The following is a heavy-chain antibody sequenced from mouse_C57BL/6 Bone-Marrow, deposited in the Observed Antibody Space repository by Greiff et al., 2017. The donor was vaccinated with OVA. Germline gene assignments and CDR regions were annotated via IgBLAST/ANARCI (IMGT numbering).Heavy chain of an antibody. CDR1: GYTFRSYG. Sequence: QVQLQQSGAELARPGASVKLSCKASGYTFRSYGISWVKQRTGQGLEWIGEIYPRSGNTYYNEKFKGKATLTADKSSSTAYMELRSLTSEDSAVYFCARGDYYGSSYYFDYWGQGTTLTVSS. V-gene: IGHV1-81*01. CDR2: IYPRSGNT. CDR3: ARGDYYGSSYYFDY. D-gene: IGHD1-1*01. J-gene: IGHJ2*01.